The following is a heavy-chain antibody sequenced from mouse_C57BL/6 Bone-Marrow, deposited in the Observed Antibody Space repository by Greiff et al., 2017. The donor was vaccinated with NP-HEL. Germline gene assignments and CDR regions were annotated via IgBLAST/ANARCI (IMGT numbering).Heavy chain of an antibody. Sequence: QVQLQQPGAELVKPGASVKMSCKASGYTFTSYWITWVKQRPGQGLEWIGDIYPGSGSTNYNEKFKSKATLTVDPSSSTAYMQLISLTSEDSVVYYGARGVYCYGSSEVNWDWYFDVWGTGTTVTVSS. CDR3: ARGVYCYGSSEVNWDWYFDV. J-gene: IGHJ1*03. CDR2: IYPGSGST. V-gene: IGHV1-55*01. D-gene: IGHD1-1*01. CDR1: GYTFTSYW.